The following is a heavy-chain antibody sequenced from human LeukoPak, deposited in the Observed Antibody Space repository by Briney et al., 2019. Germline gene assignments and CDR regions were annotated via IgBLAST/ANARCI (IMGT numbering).Heavy chain of an antibody. CDR1: GFTVCSNY. J-gene: IGHJ4*02. CDR2: IYSGGST. D-gene: IGHD5-18*01. V-gene: IGHV3-66*02. Sequence: GGSLRLSCAASGFTVCSNYMSWVRQAPGRGLEWVSVIYSGGSTYYADSVQGRFTISRHNSKNTLYLQMNSLKAEDTAVYYCASRGYSYGQTIDYWGQGTLVTVSS. CDR3: ASRGYSYGQTIDY.